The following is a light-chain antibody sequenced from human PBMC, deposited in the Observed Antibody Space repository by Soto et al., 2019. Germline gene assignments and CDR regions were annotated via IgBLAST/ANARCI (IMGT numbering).Light chain of an antibody. V-gene: IGKV1-9*01. CDR1: LGISTY. J-gene: IGKJ3*01. CDR2: AAS. Sequence: DIQLTQSPSFLSASVGDRVTITCRASLGISTYLAWYQQKPGKAPNLLIYAASTLQSGVPSRFSGSGSGTEFTLTIRSLQPEDFATYYCQQVNTYTFGPGTKVDIK. CDR3: QQVNTYT.